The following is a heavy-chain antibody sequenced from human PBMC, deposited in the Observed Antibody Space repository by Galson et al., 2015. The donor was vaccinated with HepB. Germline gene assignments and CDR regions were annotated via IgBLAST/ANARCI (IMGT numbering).Heavy chain of an antibody. Sequence: SLRLSCAASGFTFSSFGMQWVRQAPGKGLEWVALIWYDGNNKYYADSVKGRFTISRDNSRNTLYLQMYSLRAEDTAVYYCARPKQQLALYGLDVWGQGTTVTVSS. CDR2: IWYDGNNK. V-gene: IGHV3-33*08. J-gene: IGHJ6*02. CDR1: GFTFSSFG. CDR3: ARPKQQLALYGLDV. D-gene: IGHD6-13*01.